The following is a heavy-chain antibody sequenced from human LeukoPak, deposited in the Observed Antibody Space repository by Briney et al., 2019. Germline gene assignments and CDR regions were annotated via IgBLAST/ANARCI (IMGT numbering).Heavy chain of an antibody. CDR1: GGSISSGGYS. CDR2: IYHSGST. D-gene: IGHD4-17*01. V-gene: IGHV4-30-2*01. J-gene: IGHJ4*02. Sequence: NPSETLSLTCAVSGGSISSGGYSWSWIRQPPGKGLEWIGYIYHSGSTYYNPSLKSRVTISVDRSKNQFSLKLSSVTAADTAVYYCARGVVYGDYGLWGQGTLVTVSS. CDR3: ARGVVYGDYGL.